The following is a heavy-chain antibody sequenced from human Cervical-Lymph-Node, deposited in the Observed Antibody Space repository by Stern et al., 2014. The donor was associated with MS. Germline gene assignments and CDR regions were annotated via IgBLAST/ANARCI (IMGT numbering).Heavy chain of an antibody. CDR2: IVDDGSKK. J-gene: IGHJ4*02. V-gene: IGHV3-30*04. Sequence: VQLVQSGGGVVQPGGCLRISCAASGFSFSAAAMHWVRQTPGKGLEWLTLIVDDGSKKFYADSVKERFITSRDNAKNTLYLQMNSLRPEDTGVYYCVRDGGYRSKLDLWGQGTLVTVSS. D-gene: IGHD2-15*01. CDR3: VRDGGYRSKLDL. CDR1: GFSFSAAA.